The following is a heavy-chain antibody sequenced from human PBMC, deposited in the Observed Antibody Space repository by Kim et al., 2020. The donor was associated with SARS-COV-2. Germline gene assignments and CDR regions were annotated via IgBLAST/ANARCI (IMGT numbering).Heavy chain of an antibody. J-gene: IGHJ6*02. Sequence: ASVKVSCKASGYTFTSYAMNWVRQAPGQGLEWMGWINTNTGNPTYAQGFTGRFVFSLDTSVSTAYLQISSLKAEDTAVYYCAREGGLWELLPYYYYGMDVWGQGTTVTVSS. CDR2: INTNTGNP. CDR1: GYTFTSYA. D-gene: IGHD1-26*01. CDR3: AREGGLWELLPYYYYGMDV. V-gene: IGHV7-4-1*02.